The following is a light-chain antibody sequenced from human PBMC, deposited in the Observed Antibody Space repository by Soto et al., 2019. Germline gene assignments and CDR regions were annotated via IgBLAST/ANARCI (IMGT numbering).Light chain of an antibody. V-gene: IGLV1-44*01. CDR2: STN. CDR1: SSNLGTHT. Sequence: QSVLTQPPSASETPGQRVTISCSGSSSNLGTHTVNWYQQVPGTAPKLLIYSTNQRPSGVPDRISGSKSGTSASLAISGLQSEEEADYYCAAWDESLSGWVFGGGTKVTVL. CDR3: AAWDESLSGWV. J-gene: IGLJ3*02.